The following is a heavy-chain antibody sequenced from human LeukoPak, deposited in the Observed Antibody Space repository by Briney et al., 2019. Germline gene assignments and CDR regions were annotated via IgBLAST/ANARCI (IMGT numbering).Heavy chain of an antibody. CDR2: INPNSGGT. D-gene: IGHD5-18*01. Sequence: ASVKVSCKASGYTFTGYYMRWVRQAPGQGLEWMGWINPNSGGTNYAQKFQGRVTMTRDTSISTAYMELSRLRSDDTAVYYCARVSWIQLWSYYFDYWGQGTLVTVSS. CDR3: ARVSWIQLWSYYFDY. J-gene: IGHJ4*02. CDR1: GYTFTGYY. V-gene: IGHV1-2*02.